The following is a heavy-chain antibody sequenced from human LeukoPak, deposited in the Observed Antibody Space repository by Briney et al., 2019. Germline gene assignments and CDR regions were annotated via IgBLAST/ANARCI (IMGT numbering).Heavy chain of an antibody. CDR2: ISSSSYI. Sequence: GGSLRLSCAASGFTFSSYSMNWVRQAPGKGLEWVSSISSSSYIYYADSVKGRFTISRDNAKNSLYLQMNSLRAEDTAVYYCAGGDSSGYYTACDYWGQGTLVTVSS. J-gene: IGHJ4*02. CDR3: AGGDSSGYYTACDY. V-gene: IGHV3-21*01. CDR1: GFTFSSYS. D-gene: IGHD3-22*01.